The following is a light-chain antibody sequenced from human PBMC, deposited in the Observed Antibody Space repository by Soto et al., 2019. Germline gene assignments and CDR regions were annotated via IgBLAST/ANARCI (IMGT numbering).Light chain of an antibody. V-gene: IGKV3-20*01. CDR2: GAS. J-gene: IGKJ1*01. CDR1: QSVSSSY. CDR3: QQYGSSPGT. Sequence: EIVLTQSPGTLSLSPGERATLSCRASQSVSSSYLAWYQQKPGQAHRLLIYGASSRATGIPDRFSGSGSGTDLTITISRLEPEDFEVYYCQQYGSSPGTFGQGTKVDIK.